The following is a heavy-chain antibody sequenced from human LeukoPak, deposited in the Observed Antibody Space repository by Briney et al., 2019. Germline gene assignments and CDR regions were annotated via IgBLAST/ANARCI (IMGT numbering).Heavy chain of an antibody. Sequence: GGSLRLSCAASGFSFSRYSMEWVRQAPGKGLEWVSSINIDGTSIYYADSLKGRFIISRDNAKSSVYLQMNSLTADDTAVYYCARLLQGSSSYYFDYWGPGILVTVSS. CDR1: GFSFSRYS. J-gene: IGHJ4*02. CDR3: ARLLQGSSSYYFDY. CDR2: INIDGTSI. V-gene: IGHV3-21*01. D-gene: IGHD2-21*01.